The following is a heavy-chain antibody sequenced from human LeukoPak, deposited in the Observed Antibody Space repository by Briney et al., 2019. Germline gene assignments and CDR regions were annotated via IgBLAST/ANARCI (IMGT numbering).Heavy chain of an antibody. CDR1: GGSISSGGYY. V-gene: IGHV4-30-2*01. J-gene: IGHJ6*03. Sequence: SETLSLTCTVSGGSISSGGYYWSWIRQPPGKGLEWIGYIYHSGSTYYNPSLKSRVTISVDRSKNQFSLKLSSVTAADTAVYYCASSSSSVSDYYYYMDVWGKGTTVTVSS. D-gene: IGHD6-6*01. CDR2: IYHSGST. CDR3: ASSSSSVSDYYYYMDV.